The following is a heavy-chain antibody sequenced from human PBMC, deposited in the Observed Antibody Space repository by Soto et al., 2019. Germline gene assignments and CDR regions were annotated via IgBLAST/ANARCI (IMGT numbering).Heavy chain of an antibody. D-gene: IGHD3-3*01. CDR1: GFTFSSYA. Sequence: EVQLLESGGGLVQPGGSLRLSCAASGFTFSSYAMSWVRQAPGKGLEWVSAISGSGGSTYYADSVKGRFTISRDNSKNTLYLQMNSLRAEDTAVYYCAKSPIQYYDFWSGYYEYYYYYYMDVWGKGTTVTVSS. CDR3: AKSPIQYYDFWSGYYEYYYYYYMDV. CDR2: ISGSGGST. J-gene: IGHJ6*03. V-gene: IGHV3-23*01.